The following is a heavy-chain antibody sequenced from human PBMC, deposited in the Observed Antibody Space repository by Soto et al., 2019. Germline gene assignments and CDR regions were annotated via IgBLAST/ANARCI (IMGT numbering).Heavy chain of an antibody. CDR1: GGAFSSCT. D-gene: IGHD7-27*01. V-gene: IGHV1-69*04. CDR2: IIPILGIA. Sequence: SAKASCKARGGAFSSCTSSWVRQAPGQGLEWMGRIIPILGIANYAQKFQGRVTITADKSTSTAYMELSSLRSEDTAVYYCARDRSGDPLFDYWGQGTLVTVSS. J-gene: IGHJ4*02. CDR3: ARDRSGDPLFDY.